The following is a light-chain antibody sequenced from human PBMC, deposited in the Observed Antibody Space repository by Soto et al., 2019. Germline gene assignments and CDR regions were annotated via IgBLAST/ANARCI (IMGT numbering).Light chain of an antibody. Sequence: DIQMTQSPSTLSGSVGDRVTITYQASQDIINSLNWYQQKAGQAPKLLIYDTSNLETGVPSRFSGSGSGTDFTLTISSLQADDIATYYCQQHDNVPYTFGQGTRLEIK. V-gene: IGKV1-33*01. CDR1: QDIINS. CDR3: QQHDNVPYT. J-gene: IGKJ2*01. CDR2: DTS.